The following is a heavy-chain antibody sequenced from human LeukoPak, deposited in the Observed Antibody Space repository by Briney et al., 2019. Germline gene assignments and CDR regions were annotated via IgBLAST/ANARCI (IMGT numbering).Heavy chain of an antibody. J-gene: IGHJ4*02. CDR3: ARDSISTSPSFEWY. D-gene: IGHD2-2*01. Sequence: AGGSLRLSCAASGFTFSGFWMHWVRQAPGKGLEWVANIKQDGSEKYYVDSVKGRFTISRDNAKNSLYLQMNSLRAEDTAVYYCARDSISTSPSFEWYWGQGTLVTVSS. CDR2: IKQDGSEK. V-gene: IGHV3-7*01. CDR1: GFTFSGFW.